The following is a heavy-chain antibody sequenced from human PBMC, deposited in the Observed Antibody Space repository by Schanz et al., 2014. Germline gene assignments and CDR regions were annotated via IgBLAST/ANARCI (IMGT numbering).Heavy chain of an antibody. CDR3: ARVKYCTITRCYRTETEGIYYMDV. Sequence: EVQLLESGGGLVQPGGSLRLSCASSGFSFTTYAMSWVRQAPGKGLEWVSSISSGGGSTYYADSVKGRFIISRDNSKNTLYLQMKSLRAEDTAVYYCARVKYCTITRCYRTETEGIYYMDVWGKGTTVTVPS. CDR2: ISSGGGST. V-gene: IGHV3-23*01. J-gene: IGHJ6*03. CDR1: GFSFTTYA. D-gene: IGHD2-2*01.